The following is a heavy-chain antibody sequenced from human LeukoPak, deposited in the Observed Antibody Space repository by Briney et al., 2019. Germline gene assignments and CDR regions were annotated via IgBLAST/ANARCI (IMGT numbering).Heavy chain of an antibody. CDR2: ISYSGRT. CDR3: ARKTGDLYYFDY. CDR1: GVSISSYY. D-gene: IGHD7-27*01. J-gene: IGHJ4*02. V-gene: IGHV4-59*01. Sequence: SETLSLTCTVSGVSISSYYWSWIRQPPGKGLEWIGYISYSGRTNYNPSLKSRVTISVDTSKNQFSLRLSSVTAADTAVYYCARKTGDLYYFDYWGQGTLVTVSS.